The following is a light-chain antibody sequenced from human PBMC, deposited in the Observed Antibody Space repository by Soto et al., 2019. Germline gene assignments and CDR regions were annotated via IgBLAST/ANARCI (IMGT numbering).Light chain of an antibody. CDR1: SSDVGGYNY. V-gene: IGLV2-8*01. CDR3: SSFSGFSTV. CDR2: EVT. Sequence: QSVLTQPPSASGSPGQSVTISCTGTSSDVGGYNYVSWYQQHPGKAPRLVIYEVTKRPSGVPDRFSGFKSGNTASLTVSGLQADDEADYYCSSFSGFSTVFGTGTKLTVL. J-gene: IGLJ1*01.